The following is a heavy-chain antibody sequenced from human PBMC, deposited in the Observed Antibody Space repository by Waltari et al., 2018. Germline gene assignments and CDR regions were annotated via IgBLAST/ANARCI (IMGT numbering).Heavy chain of an antibody. D-gene: IGHD3-10*01. CDR3: ARNRRRGSSPKAVTMVQGASLDY. CDR2: IIPILGIA. J-gene: IGHJ4*02. Sequence: QVQLVQSGAEVKKPGSSVKVSCKASGGTFSSYAISWVRQAPGQGLEWMAGIIPILGIANYAQKFQGRVTITADESTSTAYMELSSLRSEDTAVYYCARNRRRGSSPKAVTMVQGASLDYWGQGTLVTVSS. CDR1: GGTFSSYA. V-gene: IGHV1-69*02.